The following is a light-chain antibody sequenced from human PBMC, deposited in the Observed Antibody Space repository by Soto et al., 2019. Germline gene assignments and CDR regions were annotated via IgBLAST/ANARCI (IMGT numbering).Light chain of an antibody. CDR2: EVS. Sequence: QSVLTQPASVSGSPGQSITISCTGTSSDVGSYNLVSWYQQHPGKAPKLRIYEVSKRPSGVSNRFSGSKSGNTASLTISGLQAEDEADYYCCSYAGSSTFAYVFGTGTKVTVL. J-gene: IGLJ1*01. V-gene: IGLV2-23*02. CDR1: SSDVGSYNL. CDR3: CSYAGSSTFAYV.